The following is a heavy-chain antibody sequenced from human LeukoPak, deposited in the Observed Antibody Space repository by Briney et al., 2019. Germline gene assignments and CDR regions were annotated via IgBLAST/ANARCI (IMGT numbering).Heavy chain of an antibody. Sequence: SETLSLTCTVSGGSISSYYWSWIRQLAGKGLEWIGRIYTSGSTNYNPSLKSRVTMSVDTSKNQFSLKLSSVTAADTAVYYCARDRGRNSGSYHRWFDPWGQGTLVTVSS. D-gene: IGHD1-26*01. V-gene: IGHV4-4*07. J-gene: IGHJ5*02. CDR1: GGSISSYY. CDR3: ARDRGRNSGSYHRWFDP. CDR2: IYTSGST.